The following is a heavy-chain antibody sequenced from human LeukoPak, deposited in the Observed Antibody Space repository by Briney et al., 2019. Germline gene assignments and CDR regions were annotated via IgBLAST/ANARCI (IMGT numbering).Heavy chain of an antibody. V-gene: IGHV3-7*01. CDR3: AAGTTPDAFDI. J-gene: IGHJ3*02. Sequence: PSGGSLRLSCAASGFTFSSYWMSWVRQAPGKGLEWVANIKQDGSEKYYVDSVKGRFTISRDNAKNSLYLQMNSLRAEDTAVYYCAAGTTPDAFDIWGQGTMVTVSS. D-gene: IGHD2/OR15-2a*01. CDR2: IKQDGSEK. CDR1: GFTFSSYW.